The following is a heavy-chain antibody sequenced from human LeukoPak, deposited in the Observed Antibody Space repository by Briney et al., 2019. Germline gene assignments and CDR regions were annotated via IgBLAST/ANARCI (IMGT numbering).Heavy chain of an antibody. CDR3: AKLSHYMDV. V-gene: IGHV3-30*02. CDR2: MRYDGSDE. Sequence: GGSLRLSCAASGFTFSNYGMHWVRQAPGKGLEWVAFMRYDGSDEYYADSVKGRFTISRDNSKNTLYLQMNSLRAEDTAVYYCAKLSHYMDVWGKGTTVTVSS. J-gene: IGHJ6*03. CDR1: GFTFSNYG.